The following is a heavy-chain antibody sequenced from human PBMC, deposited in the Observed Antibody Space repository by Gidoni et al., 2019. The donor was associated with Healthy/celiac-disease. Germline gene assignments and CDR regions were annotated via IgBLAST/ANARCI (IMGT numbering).Heavy chain of an antibody. CDR3: AREQLLWFGEYRGAFDI. Sequence: QVQLVQSGAEVKKPGSSVKVSCKASGGTFSSYAISWVRQAPGQGLEWMGGIIPIFGTANYAQKVQGRVTITADESTSTAYMELSSLRSEDTAVYYCAREQLLWFGEYRGAFDIWDQGTMVTVSS. D-gene: IGHD3-10*01. CDR2: IIPIFGTA. V-gene: IGHV1-69*01. CDR1: GGTFSSYA. J-gene: IGHJ3*02.